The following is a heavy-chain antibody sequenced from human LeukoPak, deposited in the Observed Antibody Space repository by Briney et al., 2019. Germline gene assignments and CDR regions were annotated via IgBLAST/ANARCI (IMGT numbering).Heavy chain of an antibody. CDR2: ISYDGSNK. V-gene: IGHV3-30-3*01. Sequence: PGGSLRLSCAASGFTFSNAWMSWVRQAPGKGLEWVAVISYDGSNKYYADSVKGRFTISRDNSKNTLYLQMNSLRAEDTAVYYCARDYHFDWLLVSYAFDIWGQGTMVTVSS. CDR3: ARDYHFDWLLVSYAFDI. CDR1: GFTFSNAW. J-gene: IGHJ3*02. D-gene: IGHD3-9*01.